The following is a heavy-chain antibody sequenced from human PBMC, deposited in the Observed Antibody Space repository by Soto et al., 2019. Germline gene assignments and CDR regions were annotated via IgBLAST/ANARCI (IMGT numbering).Heavy chain of an antibody. CDR3: ARPLWRDDYNWGYFDL. Sequence: GGSLGLSCAASGFTFCSYAMHWVRQAPGKGLEWVAVISYDGSNKYYADSVKGRFTISRDNSKNTLYLQMNSLRAEDTAVYYCARPLWRDDYNWGYFDLWGRGTLVTVSS. V-gene: IGHV3-30-3*01. CDR1: GFTFCSYA. CDR2: ISYDGSNK. D-gene: IGHD4-4*01. J-gene: IGHJ2*01.